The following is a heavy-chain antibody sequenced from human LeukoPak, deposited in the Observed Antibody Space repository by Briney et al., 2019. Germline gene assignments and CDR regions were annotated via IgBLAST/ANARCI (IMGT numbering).Heavy chain of an antibody. D-gene: IGHD1-26*01. V-gene: IGHV4-59*05. J-gene: IGHJ4*02. CDR3: ARGYSGSYPYYFDY. CDR1: GGSINGYY. Sequence: SETLSLTCTVSGGSINGYYWSWIRQPPGKGLEWIGSIYYSGSTYYNPSLKSRVTISVDTSKNQFSLKLSSVTAADTAVYYCARGYSGSYPYYFDYWGQGTLVTVSS. CDR2: IYYSGST.